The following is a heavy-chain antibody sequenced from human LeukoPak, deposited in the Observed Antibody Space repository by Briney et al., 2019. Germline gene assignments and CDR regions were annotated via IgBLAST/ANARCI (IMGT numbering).Heavy chain of an antibody. D-gene: IGHD1-26*01. CDR3: AKAHGELLSFTNS. CDR1: GFTFSSYA. J-gene: IGHJ5*01. V-gene: IGHV3-23*01. Sequence: GGSPRLSCAASGFTFSSYAMSWVRQAPGKGLEWVSAISRSGGSTYYADSVKGRFTISRDNSKNTLYLQMNSPRAEDTAVYYCAKAHGELLSFTNSWGHGTLVTVSS. CDR2: ISRSGGST.